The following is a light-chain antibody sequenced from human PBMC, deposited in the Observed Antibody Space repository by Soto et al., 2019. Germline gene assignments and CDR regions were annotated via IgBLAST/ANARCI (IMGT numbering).Light chain of an antibody. CDR3: QEGATLLT. Sequence: DIQMTQSPSSLSTSVGDRVTITCRTSQSVSTYLNWYQQRPGKAPKLLIYGASSLQSGVPSRFSGSGSGTHFTLTISSLQPEDFATYYCQEGATLLTFGGGTKGDI. CDR2: GAS. V-gene: IGKV1-39*01. J-gene: IGKJ4*01. CDR1: QSVSTY.